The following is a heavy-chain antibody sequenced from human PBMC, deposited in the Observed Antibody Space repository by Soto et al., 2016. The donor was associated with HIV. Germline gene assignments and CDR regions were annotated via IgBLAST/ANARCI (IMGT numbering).Heavy chain of an antibody. CDR3: ARDSYYDSSGYPWY. J-gene: IGHJ4*02. CDR1: GGSFSGYA. D-gene: IGHD3-22*01. V-gene: IGHV1-46*03. CDR2: INPSGGST. Sequence: QVQLVQSGAEVKKPGSSVKVSCKASGGSFSGYAVSWVRQAPGQGLEWMGIINPSGGSTSYAQKFQGRVTMTRDTSTSTVYMELSSLRSEDTAVYYCARDSYYDSSGYPWYWGQGTLVTVSS.